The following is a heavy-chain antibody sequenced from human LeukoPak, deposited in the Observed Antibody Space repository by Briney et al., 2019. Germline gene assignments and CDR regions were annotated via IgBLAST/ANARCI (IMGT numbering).Heavy chain of an antibody. Sequence: GGSLRLSCAASGFTFSSYWMSWVRQAPGKGLEWVANIKQDGSEKYYVDSVKGRFTISRDNAKNSLYLQMNSLRAEDTAVYYCARGYRSTRWLQLYWGQGTLVTVSS. J-gene: IGHJ4*02. D-gene: IGHD1-1*01. CDR3: ARGYRSTRWLQLY. V-gene: IGHV3-7*01. CDR1: GFTFSSYW. CDR2: IKQDGSEK.